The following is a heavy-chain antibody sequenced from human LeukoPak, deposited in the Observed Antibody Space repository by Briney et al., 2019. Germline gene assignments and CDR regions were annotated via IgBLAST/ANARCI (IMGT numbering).Heavy chain of an antibody. J-gene: IGHJ5*02. CDR1: GGTFSSYA. CDR3: ARPPRNSNYVPGWFDP. Sequence: SVKVSCKASGGTFSSYAISWVRQAPGQGLEWMGGIIPIFGTANYAQKFQGRVTITTDESTSTAYMELSSLRSEDTAVYYCARPPRNSNYVPGWFDPSGQGTLGTVS. D-gene: IGHD4-11*01. CDR2: IIPIFGTA. V-gene: IGHV1-69*05.